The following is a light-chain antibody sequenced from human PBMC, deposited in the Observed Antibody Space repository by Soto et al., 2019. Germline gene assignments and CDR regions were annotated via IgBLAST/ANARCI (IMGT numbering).Light chain of an antibody. J-gene: IGKJ4*01. CDR2: AAS. Sequence: DIQMTQSPSSLSASVGDRVTITCRASQSISTYLSWYQHTLGKAPKLLIYAASSLQSGVPSRFSGSGSGTEFTLTINSLHPEDFATYYCQQRSSTPLTFDGGTKVELK. V-gene: IGKV1-39*01. CDR1: QSISTY. CDR3: QQRSSTPLT.